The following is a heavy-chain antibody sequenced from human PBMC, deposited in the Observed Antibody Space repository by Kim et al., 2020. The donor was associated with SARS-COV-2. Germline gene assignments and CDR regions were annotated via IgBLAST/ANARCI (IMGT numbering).Heavy chain of an antibody. Sequence: SETLSLTCTVSGGSISIGGYYWSWIRQHPGKGLEWIGYIYYSGSTYYNPSLKSRVTISVDTSKNQFSLKLSSVTAADTAVYYCARGYGGAGASGFDFDYWGQGTLVTVSS. CDR2: IYYSGST. CDR3: ARGYGGAGASGFDFDY. CDR1: GGSISIGGYY. V-gene: IGHV4-31*03. D-gene: IGHD4-17*01. J-gene: IGHJ4*02.